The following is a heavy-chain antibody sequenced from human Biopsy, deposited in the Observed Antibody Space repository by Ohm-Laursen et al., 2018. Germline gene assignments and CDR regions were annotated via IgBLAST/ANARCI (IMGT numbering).Heavy chain of an antibody. CDR3: ARTPIVIVSAGLVYRHRRHLQGMDV. CDR1: GFSLSARGMC. CDR2: VDWVDYK. V-gene: IGHV2-70*11. J-gene: IGHJ6*02. D-gene: IGHD2/OR15-2a*01. Sequence: TQTLTLTCSFSGFSLSARGMCVSWIRQAPGKALEWLARVDWVDYKDYSASLQTKLSISKDTSNDQVVLTVNNVDPADIATYYCARTPIVIVSAGLVYRHRRHLQGMDVWGQGITVTVS.